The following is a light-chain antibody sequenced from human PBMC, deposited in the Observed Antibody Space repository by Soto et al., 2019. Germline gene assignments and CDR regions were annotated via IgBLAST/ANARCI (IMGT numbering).Light chain of an antibody. CDR1: SSDVGGYNY. V-gene: IGLV2-14*01. CDR2: DVS. J-gene: IGLJ1*01. CDR3: SSYTSSSTFYV. Sequence: QSALTQPASVSGSPGQSITISCTGTSSDVGGYNYVSWYQQHPGKAPKLMSYDVSNRPSGVSNRFSGSKSGNTASLTISGLQAEDEADYYCSSYTSSSTFYVFGPGTKLTVL.